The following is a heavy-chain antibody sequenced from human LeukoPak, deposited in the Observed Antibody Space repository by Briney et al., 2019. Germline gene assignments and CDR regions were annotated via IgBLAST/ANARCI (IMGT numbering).Heavy chain of an antibody. V-gene: IGHV4-34*01. D-gene: IGHD5-12*01. CDR3: ARGDGVATMGYYY. J-gene: IGHJ4*02. CDR2: INHSGST. CDR1: GGSFSGYY. Sequence: SETLSLTCAVYGGSFSGYYWSWIRQPPGKGLEWIGEINHSGSTNYNPSLKSRVTIKVEKTKNQFSLKLSSVTAADTAVYYCARGDGVATMGYYYWGQGTLVTVPS.